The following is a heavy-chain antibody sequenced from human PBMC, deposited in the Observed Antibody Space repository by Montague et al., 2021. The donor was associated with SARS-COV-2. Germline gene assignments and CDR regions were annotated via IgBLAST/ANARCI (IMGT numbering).Heavy chain of an antibody. CDR2: IDHSGST. V-gene: IGHV4-4*02. Sequence: SETLSLTCAVSGGSISSSNWWSLLRQPPGKGLEWIWEIDHSGSTNYNPSLNSRVTISVDKYKNQFSLKLSSVTAADTAVYYCASRGAGWFGSNPERFDYWGQGTLVTVSS. D-gene: IGHD3-10*01. J-gene: IGHJ4*02. CDR3: ASRGAGWFGSNPERFDY. CDR1: GGSISSSNW.